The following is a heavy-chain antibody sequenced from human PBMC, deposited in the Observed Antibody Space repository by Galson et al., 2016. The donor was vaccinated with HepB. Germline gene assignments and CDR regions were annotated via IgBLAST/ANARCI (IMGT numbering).Heavy chain of an antibody. CDR2: IYYSGTT. CDR3: ARHHYDWKYGEDAS. V-gene: IGHV4-59*08. J-gene: IGHJ5*02. D-gene: IGHD1-7*01. CDR1: GGSINNYF. Sequence: ETLSLTCTVSGGSINNYFWSWIRQPPGKRLEWIGYIYYSGTTNYNPSFKSRVTISVDTSKNQFSLSLSSVTAADTAVYYCARHHYDWKYGEDASWGQGTLVTVSS.